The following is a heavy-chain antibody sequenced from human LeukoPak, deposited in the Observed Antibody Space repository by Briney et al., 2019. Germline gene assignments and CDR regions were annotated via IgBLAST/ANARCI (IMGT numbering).Heavy chain of an antibody. V-gene: IGHV5-51*01. Sequence: GESLKISCTGSGYSFSNYWIGWVRRMPGKGLEWMGIIYPGDSDTRYSPSFQGQVTISADKSISTAFLQWNSLKASDTAMYYCARRNPMTQDAFDIWGQGTMVTVSS. J-gene: IGHJ3*02. CDR1: GYSFSNYW. D-gene: IGHD2-21*02. CDR3: ARRNPMTQDAFDI. CDR2: IYPGDSDT.